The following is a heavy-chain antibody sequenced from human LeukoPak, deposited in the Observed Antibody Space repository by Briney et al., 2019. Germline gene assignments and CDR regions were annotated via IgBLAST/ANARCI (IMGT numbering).Heavy chain of an antibody. J-gene: IGHJ6*02. Sequence: SSETLSLTCTVSGGSISSYYWSWIRQPAGKGLEWIGRIYTSGSTNYNPSLKSRVTMSVDTSKNQFSLKLSSVTAADTAVYYCARAPRATVLAYCGGDCYSPYYYYYGMDVWGQGTTVTVSS. CDR3: ARAPRATVLAYCGGDCYSPYYYYYGMDV. V-gene: IGHV4-4*07. CDR2: IYTSGST. CDR1: GGSISSYY. D-gene: IGHD2-21*02.